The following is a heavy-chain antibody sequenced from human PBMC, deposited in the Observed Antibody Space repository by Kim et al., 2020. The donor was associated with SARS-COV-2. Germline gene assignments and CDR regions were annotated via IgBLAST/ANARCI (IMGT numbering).Heavy chain of an antibody. Sequence: GGSLRLSCAASGFMFSDYWMTWVRQAPGKGPEWVANIKFDGSDKNYVASVTGRFTISRDNANNLLFLQMNSLSDEDTAVYYCARDPMAAEYFDYWGPGTLVTVSS. J-gene: IGHJ4*02. V-gene: IGHV3-7*01. D-gene: IGHD6-13*01. CDR2: IKFDGSDK. CDR1: GFMFSDYW. CDR3: ARDPMAAEYFDY.